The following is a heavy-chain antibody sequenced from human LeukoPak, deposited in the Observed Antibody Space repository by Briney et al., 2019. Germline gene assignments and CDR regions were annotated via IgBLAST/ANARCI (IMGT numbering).Heavy chain of an antibody. CDR1: GYTFTGYY. Sequence: ASVKVSCKASGYTFTGYYMHWVRQAPGQGLEWMGWINPNSGGTNYAQKFQGRVTVTRDTSISTAYMELSRLRSDDTAVYYCARWGGAVAGNFDYWGQGTLVTVSS. CDR2: INPNSGGT. V-gene: IGHV1-2*02. D-gene: IGHD6-19*01. J-gene: IGHJ4*02. CDR3: ARWGGAVAGNFDY.